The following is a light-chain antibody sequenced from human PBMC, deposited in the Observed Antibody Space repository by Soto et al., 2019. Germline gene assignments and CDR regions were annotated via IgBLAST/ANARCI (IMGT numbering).Light chain of an antibody. CDR3: QQYNSGPWT. J-gene: IGKJ1*01. CDR1: QGISHY. Sequence: DIQMTQSPSSLSASVGDRVTITCRASQGISHYLAWYQQKPGKVPKLLIYTASTLQSGVPSRFSGSEPGTDFTLTISSLQPEDVATYYCQQYNSGPWTFGQGTKVEVK. CDR2: TAS. V-gene: IGKV1-27*01.